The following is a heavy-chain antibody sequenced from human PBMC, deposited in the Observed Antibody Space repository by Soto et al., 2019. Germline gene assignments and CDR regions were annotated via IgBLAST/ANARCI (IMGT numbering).Heavy chain of an antibody. V-gene: IGHV2-5*02. CDR3: APGHLTVAFGF. CDR2: IYWDDDK. D-gene: IGHD3-22*01. J-gene: IGHJ4*02. CDR1: GFSLSTSGVG. Sequence: QITLKESGPTLVKPTQTLTLTCTFSGFSLSTSGVGVGWIRQPPGKALEWLALIYWDDDKRYSPSLRSRLTITKDPSKIQVVLTMTNMDPVDTATYHCAPGHLTVAFGFWGKGTLVTVSS.